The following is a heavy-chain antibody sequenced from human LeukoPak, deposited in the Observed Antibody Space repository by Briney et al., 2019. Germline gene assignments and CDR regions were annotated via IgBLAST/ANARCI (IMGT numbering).Heavy chain of an antibody. CDR3: ARVRHGDILTGYSANYYYMDV. J-gene: IGHJ6*03. V-gene: IGHV4-39*07. Sequence: SETLSLTCTVSGGSISSSSYYWGWIRQPPEKGPEWIGSIYYSGSTNYNPSLKSRVTISVDTSKNQFSLKLSSVTAADTAVYYCARVRHGDILTGYSANYYYMDVWGKGTTVTISS. D-gene: IGHD3-9*01. CDR1: GGSISSSSYY. CDR2: IYYSGST.